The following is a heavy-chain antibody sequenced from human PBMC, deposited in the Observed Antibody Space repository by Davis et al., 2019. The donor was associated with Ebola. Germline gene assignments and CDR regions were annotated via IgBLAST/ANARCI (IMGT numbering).Heavy chain of an antibody. J-gene: IGHJ4*02. V-gene: IGHV3-23*01. CDR2: ITIGGDT. D-gene: IGHD3-9*01. CDR1: GFTFSSYP. Sequence: GESLKISCATSGFTFSSYPMTWVRQASGKGLEWVSTITIGGDTYYADSVKGRFTVSRDKSSNTMFLQMHSLRVEDTAVYYCAKFEYYHVSTGLYNSLDFWGRGTLVTVSS. CDR3: AKFEYYHVSTGLYNSLDF.